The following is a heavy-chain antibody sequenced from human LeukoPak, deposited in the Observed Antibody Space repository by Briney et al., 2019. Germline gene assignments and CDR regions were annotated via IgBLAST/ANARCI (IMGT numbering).Heavy chain of an antibody. CDR2: ISGGGGGT. Sequence: GGSLRLSCVGSGFTSSSYAMGWVRQDPGKGLEWVSAISGGGGGTNYAGSVKGRFTLSRDNSKSTLYLQMNSLRAEDTAVYYCAKLASYYGPGSCNYWGQGILVTVSA. CDR3: AKLASYYGPGSCNY. V-gene: IGHV3-23*01. CDR1: GFTSSSYA. J-gene: IGHJ4*02. D-gene: IGHD3-10*01.